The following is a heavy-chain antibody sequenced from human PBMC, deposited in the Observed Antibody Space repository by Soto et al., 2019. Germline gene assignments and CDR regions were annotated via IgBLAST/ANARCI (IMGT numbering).Heavy chain of an antibody. D-gene: IGHD1-26*01. CDR3: ARRRVGATTNYGMDV. CDR1: GGTFTSYY. J-gene: IGHJ6*02. V-gene: IGHV1-46*01. Sequence: QVQLVQSGAEVKKPGSSVKVSCKASGGTFTSYYMHWVRQAPGQGLEWMGIINPSGGSTSYAQKFQGRVTMTRDTSTSTVYMELSSLRSEDTAVYYCARRRVGATTNYGMDVWGQGTTVTVSS. CDR2: INPSGGST.